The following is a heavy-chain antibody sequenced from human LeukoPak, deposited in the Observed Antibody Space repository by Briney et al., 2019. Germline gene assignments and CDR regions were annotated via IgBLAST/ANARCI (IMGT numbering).Heavy chain of an antibody. CDR2: IKRDGSEE. CDR3: AKWLVMGSTHGIDF. CDR1: GFTFSSYW. J-gene: IGHJ4*02. D-gene: IGHD2-2*01. V-gene: IGHV3-7*01. Sequence: PGGSLRLSCAASGFTFSSYWMSWVRQAPGKGLEWVANIKRDGSEEYYMDSVRGRFTISRDNARNSLYLQMNSLRDEDTAVYYCAKWLVMGSTHGIDFWGQGTLVTVSS.